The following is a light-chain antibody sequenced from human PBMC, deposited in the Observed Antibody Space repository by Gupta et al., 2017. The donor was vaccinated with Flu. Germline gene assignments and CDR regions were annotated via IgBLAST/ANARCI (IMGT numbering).Light chain of an antibody. CDR3: QHYSDRPPWT. Sequence: EIMLTQSPATLSASLGERVTVSCRASQSISNHLAWYQQIPGPPPRLLIYNSYTRATDIPARFSGAASGTDFTLTIDSLRSEVFAVYYCQHYSDRPPWTFGPGTKVDLK. V-gene: IGKV3-15*01. CDR1: QSISNH. CDR2: NSY. J-gene: IGKJ1*01.